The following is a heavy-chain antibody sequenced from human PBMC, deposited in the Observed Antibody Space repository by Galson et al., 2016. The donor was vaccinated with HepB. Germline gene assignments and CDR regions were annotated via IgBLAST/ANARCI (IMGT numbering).Heavy chain of an antibody. V-gene: IGHV3-30*18. CDR1: GFIFSSYG. CDR3: AKGRIAVGGFSDNYGMDV. Sequence: SLRLSCAASGFIFSSYGMHWVRQAPGKGLEWVTVISYDGSNKYYADSVKGRFTISRDNSKNTLYLQMNSLRAEDTAVYYCAKGRIAVGGFSDNYGMDVWGQGTTVTVTS. J-gene: IGHJ6*02. CDR2: ISYDGSNK. D-gene: IGHD6-19*01.